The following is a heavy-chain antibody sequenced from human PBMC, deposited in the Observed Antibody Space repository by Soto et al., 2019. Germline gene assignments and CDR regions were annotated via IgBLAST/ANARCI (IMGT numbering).Heavy chain of an antibody. CDR1: GFSLNSSGVR. D-gene: IGHD6-6*01. CDR3: AHRRFAKYSSLPADFDY. Sequence: SGPTLVNPTQTLTLTCTFSGFSLNSSGVRVAWIRQPPGKALEWLALIYWNDEMHYSPSLKSRLTITEDASKRQVVLTVTNMDPVDTATYYCAHRRFAKYSSLPADFDYWGQGILVTVSS. CDR2: IYWNDEM. J-gene: IGHJ4*02. V-gene: IGHV2-5*01.